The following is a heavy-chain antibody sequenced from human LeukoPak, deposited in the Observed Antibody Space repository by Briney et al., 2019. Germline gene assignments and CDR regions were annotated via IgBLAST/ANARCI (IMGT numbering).Heavy chain of an antibody. CDR1: GFTFSSYW. Sequence: GGSLRLSCAASGFTFSSYWMSWVRQAPGKGLEWVANIKQDGSEKYYVDSVKGRFTISRDNAKNSLYLQMNSLRAEDTAVYYCARDTPLPFGGLLNFDYWGQGTLVTVSS. CDR2: IKQDGSEK. V-gene: IGHV3-7*01. D-gene: IGHD3-10*01. CDR3: ARDTPLPFGGLLNFDY. J-gene: IGHJ4*02.